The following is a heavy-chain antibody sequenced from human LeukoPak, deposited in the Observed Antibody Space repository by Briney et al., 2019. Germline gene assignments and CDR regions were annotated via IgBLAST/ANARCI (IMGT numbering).Heavy chain of an antibody. Sequence: ALVKVSCKASGYTFTGYYMHWVRQAPGQGLEWMGRINPNSGGTNYAQKFQGRVTMTRDTFISTAYMELSRLRSDDTAVYYCARDTHSRFLEWFVWGQGTLVTVSS. D-gene: IGHD3-3*01. CDR1: GYTFTGYY. CDR2: INPNSGGT. V-gene: IGHV1-2*06. CDR3: ARDTHSRFLEWFV. J-gene: IGHJ4*02.